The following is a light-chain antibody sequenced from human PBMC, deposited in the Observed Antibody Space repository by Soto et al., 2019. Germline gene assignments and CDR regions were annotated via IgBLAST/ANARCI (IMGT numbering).Light chain of an antibody. CDR3: QQYDSSKYT. V-gene: IGKV3-20*01. CDR1: QSVGTNY. CDR2: GTS. J-gene: IGKJ2*01. Sequence: EIVLTQSPGTLSLSPGEGATLSCRASQSVGTNYLAWYQQKPGQAPRLLIFGTSSRATGIPDRFSGSGSGTDFTLNISRLDPEDFAVYYCQQYDSSKYTFGQGTKLET.